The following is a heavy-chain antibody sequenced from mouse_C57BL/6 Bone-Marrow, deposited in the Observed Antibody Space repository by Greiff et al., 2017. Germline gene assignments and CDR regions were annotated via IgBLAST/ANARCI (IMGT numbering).Heavy chain of an antibody. CDR3: ARKDYGSPWFAY. V-gene: IGHV1-81*01. Sequence: VQLQESGAELARPGASVKLSCKASGYTFTSYGISWVKQRTGQGLEWIGEIYPRSGNTYYNEKFKGKATLTADKSSSTAYMELRSLTSEDSAVYFCARKDYGSPWFAYWGQGTLVTVSA. CDR2: IYPRSGNT. CDR1: GYTFTSYG. J-gene: IGHJ3*01. D-gene: IGHD1-1*01.